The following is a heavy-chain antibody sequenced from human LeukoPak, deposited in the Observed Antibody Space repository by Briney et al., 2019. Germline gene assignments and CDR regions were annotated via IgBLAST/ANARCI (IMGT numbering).Heavy chain of an antibody. CDR2: ISGSGGST. V-gene: IGHV3-23*01. J-gene: IGHJ4*02. D-gene: IGHD3-9*01. Sequence: PGGSLRLSCAASGFTFSSYAMSWVRQAPGKGLEWVSAISGSGGSTYYADSVKGRFTISRDNSKNTLYLQMNSLRAEDTAVYYCAKVPNYDISNPYFGYWGQGTLVTVSS. CDR1: GFTFSSYA. CDR3: AKVPNYDISNPYFGY.